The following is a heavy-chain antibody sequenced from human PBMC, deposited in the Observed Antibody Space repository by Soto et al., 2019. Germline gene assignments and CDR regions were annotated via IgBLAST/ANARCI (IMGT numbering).Heavy chain of an antibody. J-gene: IGHJ4*02. CDR2: IYYSGST. D-gene: IGHD3-9*01. Sequence: SETLSLTCTVSGGSISSYYWSWIRQPPGKGLEWIGYIYYSGSTNYNPSLKSRVTISIDTSKNQFSLKLSSVTAADTALYYCVRSFDWLFDYWGQGALATVSS. V-gene: IGHV4-59*01. CDR1: GGSISSYY. CDR3: VRSFDWLFDY.